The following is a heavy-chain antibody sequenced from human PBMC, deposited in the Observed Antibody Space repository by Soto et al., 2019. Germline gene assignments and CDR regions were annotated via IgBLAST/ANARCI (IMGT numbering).Heavy chain of an antibody. CDR1: IGSISSTNW. CDR2: IHHSGST. J-gene: IGHJ4*02. D-gene: IGHD2-2*01. Sequence: QVQLQESGPGLVKPSGTLSLTCAVTIGSISSTNWWSWVRQPPGKGLEWIGEIHHSGSTNYNPSRKSRVPISVDKYKNQLSLKLSSVTAADTAGYYYTTRGTSPFDYWGQGTLVTVSS. CDR3: TTRGTSPFDY. V-gene: IGHV4-4*02.